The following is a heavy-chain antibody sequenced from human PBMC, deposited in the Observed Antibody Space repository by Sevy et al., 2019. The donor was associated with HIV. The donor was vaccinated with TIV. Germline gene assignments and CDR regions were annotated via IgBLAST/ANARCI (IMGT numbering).Heavy chain of an antibody. CDR3: TRVYYYDYSGPGY. V-gene: IGHV1-46*01. CDR2: MNPSGGST. D-gene: IGHD3-22*01. Sequence: ASVKVSCKASGYTFSNYYIHWVRQAPGQGLEWMGVMNPSGGSTSYAQKFHGRVTMTSDMSTSTVYMELNSLRSEDTAVYFCTRVYYYDYSGPGYWGQGTLVTVSS. J-gene: IGHJ4*02. CDR1: GYTFSNYY.